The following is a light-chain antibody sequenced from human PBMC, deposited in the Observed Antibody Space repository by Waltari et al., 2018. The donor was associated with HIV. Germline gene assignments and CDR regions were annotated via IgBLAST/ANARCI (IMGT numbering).Light chain of an antibody. V-gene: IGKV3-11*01. Sequence: EMVLTPSPATLSLYPGESATLSFRASQSVRSKLAWYQEKPGQTPRLLVYDASNRVTVIPARFSGTGSWTYVTLTISGLGPEDFAVYFFQQRSNWPTTYTFGQGTKLEIK. CDR1: QSVRSK. CDR3: QQRSNWPTTYT. CDR2: DAS. J-gene: IGKJ2*01.